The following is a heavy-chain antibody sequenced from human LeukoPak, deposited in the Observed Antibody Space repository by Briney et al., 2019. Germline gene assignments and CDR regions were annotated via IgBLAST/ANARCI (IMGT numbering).Heavy chain of an antibody. CDR2: ISYDGSNK. CDR1: GFTFRSYA. CDR3: AKAVTSDYHSLYYNYYMDV. V-gene: IGHV3-30*18. D-gene: IGHD3-10*01. Sequence: GGSLRLSCAASGFTFRSYAMHWVRQAPGKGLEWVAVISYDGSNKYFGDSVKDRFTISRDNSKNTLYLQMDSLRAEDTAIYYCAKAVTSDYHSLYYNYYMDVWGKGTTVTVSS. J-gene: IGHJ6*03.